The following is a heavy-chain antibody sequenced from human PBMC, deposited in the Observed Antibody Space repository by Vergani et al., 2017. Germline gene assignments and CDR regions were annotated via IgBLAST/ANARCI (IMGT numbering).Heavy chain of an antibody. CDR1: GFTFQAFA. Sequence: VEAGGGLVQPGGSLRLSCTASGFTFQAFAFHWVRQVSGRGLEWVSGIDRNYGVKNGNSFEGRFSISRDNAKKAVFLQMNKLRHEDTALYFCVKGNDYDADGPFDLWGRGTLVTVSS. V-gene: IGHV3-9*01. CDR3: VKGNDYDADGPFDL. CDR2: IDRNYGVK. J-gene: IGHJ2*01. D-gene: IGHD3-16*01.